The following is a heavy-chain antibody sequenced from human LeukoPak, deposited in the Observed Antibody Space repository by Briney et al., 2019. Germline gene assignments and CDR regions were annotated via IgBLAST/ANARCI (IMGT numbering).Heavy chain of an antibody. J-gene: IGHJ2*01. V-gene: IGHV3-23*01. D-gene: IGHD4-17*01. CDR1: GFTFSSSA. Sequence: GGSLRLSCAASGFTFSSSAMSWVRQAPGKGLEWVSAISGSGGSTYYADSVKGRFTISRDNSKNTLYLQMNSLRAEDTAVYYCAKGSYGDSPYWYFNLWGRGTLVTVSS. CDR3: AKGSYGDSPYWYFNL. CDR2: ISGSGGST.